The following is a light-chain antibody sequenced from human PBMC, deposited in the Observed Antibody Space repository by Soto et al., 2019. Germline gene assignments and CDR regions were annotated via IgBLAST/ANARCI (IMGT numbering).Light chain of an antibody. Sequence: EIVLTHSPGTLSLSPGERATLSCRSSQSVSSSYLAWYQQKPGQAPRLLIYGASSRATGIPDRFSGSGSGTDFTLTISRLEPEDSAVYYCQQYGSSPFTFGPGTKVD. CDR3: QQYGSSPFT. J-gene: IGKJ3*01. CDR1: QSVSSSY. CDR2: GAS. V-gene: IGKV3-20*01.